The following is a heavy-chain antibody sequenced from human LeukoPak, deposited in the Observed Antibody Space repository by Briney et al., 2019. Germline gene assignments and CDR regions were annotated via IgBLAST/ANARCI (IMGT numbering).Heavy chain of an antibody. CDR2: FGGSGSGYST. CDR3: AKDRIIVGATIFDY. J-gene: IGHJ4*02. Sequence: GGPLKPPLEPSGFPFSSFAMGGVPQAPGRGGEGVPSFGGSGSGYSTYYADSVKGRFTISRDTSKNTLYLQMNSLRAEDTAVYYCAKDRIIVGATIFDYWGQGTLVTVSS. D-gene: IGHD1-26*01. V-gene: IGHV3-23*01. CDR1: GFPFSSFA.